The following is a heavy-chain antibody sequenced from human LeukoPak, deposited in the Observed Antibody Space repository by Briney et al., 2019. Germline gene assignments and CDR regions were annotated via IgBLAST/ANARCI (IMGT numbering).Heavy chain of an antibody. CDR1: GGTFSSYA. J-gene: IGHJ6*04. V-gene: IGHV1-69*01. Sequence: SVKVSCKASGGTFSSYAISWVRQAPGQGLEWMGGIIPIFGTANYAQKFQGRVTITADESTSTAYMELSSLRSEDTAVYYCARARRTFLSTRANQDGGYYYGMDVWGKGTTVTVSS. D-gene: IGHD2-2*01. CDR2: IIPIFGTA. CDR3: ARARRTFLSTRANQDGGYYYGMDV.